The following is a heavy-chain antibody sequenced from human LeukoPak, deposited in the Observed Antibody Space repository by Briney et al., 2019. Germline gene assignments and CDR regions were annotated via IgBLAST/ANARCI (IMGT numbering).Heavy chain of an antibody. CDR2: ISGYNGNT. Sequence: ASVKVSCRASGYTFTSYGISWVRQAPGQGLEWMGWISGYNGNTNYAQKFQGRVTMTTDTSTSTAYMELRSLRSDDTAVYYCARADIRTIASSGWYGFDYWGQGTLVTVSS. V-gene: IGHV1-18*01. J-gene: IGHJ4*02. D-gene: IGHD6-19*01. CDR3: ARADIRTIASSGWYGFDY. CDR1: GYTFTSYG.